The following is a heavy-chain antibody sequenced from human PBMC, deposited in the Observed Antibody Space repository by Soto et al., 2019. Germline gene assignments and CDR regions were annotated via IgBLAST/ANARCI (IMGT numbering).Heavy chain of an antibody. V-gene: IGHV1-69*13. CDR2: IIPIFGTA. CDR3: AGGWDSSSSVNWFDP. Sequence: SVKVSCKASGGTFSSYAISWVRQAPGQGLEWMGGIIPIFGTANYAQKFQGRVTITADESTSTAYMELSSLRSEDTAVYYCAGGWDSSSSVNWFDPWGQGTLVTVSS. J-gene: IGHJ5*02. CDR1: GGTFSSYA. D-gene: IGHD6-6*01.